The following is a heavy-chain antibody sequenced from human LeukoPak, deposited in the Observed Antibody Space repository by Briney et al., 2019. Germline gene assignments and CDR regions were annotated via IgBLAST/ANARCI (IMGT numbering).Heavy chain of an antibody. CDR2: IDTSTTYM. J-gene: IGHJ2*01. CDR1: GFSFNSYG. V-gene: IGHV3-21*01. Sequence: GRSLRLSCAASGFSFNSYGMHWVRQALGKGLEWVSSIDTSTTYMTYADSVKGRFTISRDNARNSLYLQMNSLRAEDTAVYYCAREAGTGERWYFDLWGRGTLVTVSS. D-gene: IGHD7-27*01. CDR3: AREAGTGERWYFDL.